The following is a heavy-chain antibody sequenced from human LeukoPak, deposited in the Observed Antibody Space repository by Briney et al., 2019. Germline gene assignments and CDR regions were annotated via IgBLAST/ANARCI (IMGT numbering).Heavy chain of an antibody. J-gene: IGHJ4*02. CDR2: ISYSGST. CDR3: ARERFGPDY. Sequence: SETLSLTCTVSGGSISSSNNYWSWIRQPPGKGLEWIGYISYSGSTNYNPSLKSRVTISVDTSKNQFSLKLSSVSAADTAVYYCARERFGPDYWGQGTLVTVSS. D-gene: IGHD3-10*01. V-gene: IGHV4-30-4*01. CDR1: GGSISSSNNY.